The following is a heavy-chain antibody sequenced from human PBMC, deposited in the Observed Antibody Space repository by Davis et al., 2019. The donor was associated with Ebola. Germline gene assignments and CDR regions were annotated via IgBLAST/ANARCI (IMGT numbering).Heavy chain of an antibody. V-gene: IGHV5-51*01. CDR3: ARRNFAAAGIGDYYGMDV. J-gene: IGHJ6*02. CDR1: GYSFTSYW. CDR2: IYSGDSDT. Sequence: GESLKISCTGSGYSFTSYWIGWVRQMPGKGLEWMGIIYSGDSDTRYSPSFQGQVTISADKSISTAYLQWSSLKASDTAMYYCARRNFAAAGIGDYYGMDVWGQGTTVTVSS. D-gene: IGHD6-13*01.